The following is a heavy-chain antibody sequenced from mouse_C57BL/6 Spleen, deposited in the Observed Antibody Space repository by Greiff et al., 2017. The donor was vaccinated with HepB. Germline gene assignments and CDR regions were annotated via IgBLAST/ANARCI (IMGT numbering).Heavy chain of an antibody. Sequence: EVKLMESGGGLVQPKGSLKLSCAASGFSFNTYAMNWVRQAPGKGLEWVARIRSKSNNYATYYADSVKDRFTISRDDSESMLYLQMNNLKTEDTAMYYCVRLDSSYYYAMDYWGQGTSVTVSS. D-gene: IGHD3-2*01. CDR2: IRSKSNNYAT. V-gene: IGHV10-1*01. J-gene: IGHJ4*01. CDR3: VRLDSSYYYAMDY. CDR1: GFSFNTYA.